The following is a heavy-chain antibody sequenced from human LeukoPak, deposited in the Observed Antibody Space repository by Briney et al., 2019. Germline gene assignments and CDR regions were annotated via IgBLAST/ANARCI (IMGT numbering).Heavy chain of an antibody. CDR2: IKGDGSEK. J-gene: IGHJ4*02. V-gene: IGHV3-7*01. CDR3: ARDRGWRSGGYYLYYFDF. D-gene: IGHD3-22*01. CDR1: GFTLSGYF. Sequence: GGSLRLSCAASGFTLSGYFMSWVRQAPGEGLEWVASIKGDGSEKYYVDSVKGRFTISRDNAKNSLYLQMNSLRAEDTAVYFCARDRGWRSGGYYLYYFDFWGQGTLVTVSS.